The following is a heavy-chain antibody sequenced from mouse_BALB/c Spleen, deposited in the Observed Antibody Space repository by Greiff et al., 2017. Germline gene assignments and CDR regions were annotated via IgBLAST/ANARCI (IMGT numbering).Heavy chain of an antibody. Sequence: VKLVESGPGLVAPSQSLSITCTVSGFSLTSYDISWIRQPPGKGLEWLGVIWTGGGTNYNSAFMSRLSISKDNSKSQVFLKMNSLQTDDTAIYYCVRDLDGYYGGDYWGQGTTLTVSS. V-gene: IGHV2-9-2*01. D-gene: IGHD2-3*01. CDR3: VRDLDGYYGGDY. J-gene: IGHJ2*01. CDR2: IWTGGGT. CDR1: GFSLTSYD.